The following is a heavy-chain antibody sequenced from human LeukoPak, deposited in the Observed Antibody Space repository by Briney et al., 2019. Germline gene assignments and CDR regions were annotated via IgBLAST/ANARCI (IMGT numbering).Heavy chain of an antibody. V-gene: IGHV1-18*01. CDR1: GYTFTSYG. J-gene: IGHJ4*02. D-gene: IGHD2-15*01. CDR3: ARDARLNNYCSGGSCYFDY. Sequence: ASVTVSCTASGYTFTSYGISWVRQAPGQGLEWMGWISAYNGNTNYAQKLQGRVTMTTDTSTSTAYMELRSLRSDDTAVYYCARDARLNNYCSGGSCYFDYWGQGTLVTVSS. CDR2: ISAYNGNT.